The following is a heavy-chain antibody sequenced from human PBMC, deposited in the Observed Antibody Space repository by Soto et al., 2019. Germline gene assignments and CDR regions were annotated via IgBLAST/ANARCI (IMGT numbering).Heavy chain of an antibody. CDR3: ARDRNYYDSSGYYGVDY. V-gene: IGHV1-69*13. D-gene: IGHD3-22*01. J-gene: IGHJ4*02. CDR2: IIPIFGTA. CDR1: GGTFSSYA. Sequence: SVKVSCKASGGTFSSYAISWVRQAPGQGLEWMGGIIPIFGTANYAQKFQGRVTITADESTSTAYMELSSLRSEDTAVYYCARDRNYYDSSGYYGVDYWGQGTLVTVSS.